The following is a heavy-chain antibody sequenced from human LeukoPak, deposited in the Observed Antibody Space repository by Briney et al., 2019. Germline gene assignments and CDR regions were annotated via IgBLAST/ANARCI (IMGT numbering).Heavy chain of an antibody. D-gene: IGHD3-10*01. Sequence: ASVKVSCKASGYTFTSYYMHWVRQAPGQGLEWMGIINPSGGSTSYAQKFQGRVTMTRDTSTSTVYMELSSLRSEDTAVYYCARSPAIYYYGSGSYPHDFDYWGQEPWSPSPQ. CDR2: INPSGGST. V-gene: IGHV1-46*01. CDR3: ARSPAIYYYGSGSYPHDFDY. CDR1: GYTFTSYY. J-gene: IGHJ4*01.